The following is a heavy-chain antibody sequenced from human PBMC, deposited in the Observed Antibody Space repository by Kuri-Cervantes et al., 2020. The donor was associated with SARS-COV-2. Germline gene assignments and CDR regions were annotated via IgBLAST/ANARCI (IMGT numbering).Heavy chain of an antibody. D-gene: IGHD1-26*01. CDR3: VRALGAAEADF. V-gene: IGHV3-48*03. CDR2: ISSSGSTI. Sequence: LSLTCAASGFTFSSYEMNWVRQAPGKGLEWVSYISSSGSTIYYADSVKGRFTISRDNAKNSLYLQMNSLRAEDTAVYYCVRALGAAEADFWGRGTLVTVSS. CDR1: GFTFSSYE. J-gene: IGHJ4*02.